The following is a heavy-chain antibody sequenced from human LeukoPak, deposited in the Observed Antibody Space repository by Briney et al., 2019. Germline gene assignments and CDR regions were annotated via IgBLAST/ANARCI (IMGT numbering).Heavy chain of an antibody. D-gene: IGHD1-26*01. V-gene: IGHV3-21*01. CDR2: FTTCSPNI. Sequence: GGSLSLSCAASGFTFCTQNMNWVRQAPGKGLEWVSSFTTCSPNIYYADSVKARFPISRDNAKNSLYLQMNSLRAEDTAIYYCARDPYNGNYGDYYYYYMDVWGKGTTVTISS. CDR1: GFTFCTQN. J-gene: IGHJ6*03. CDR3: ARDPYNGNYGDYYYYYMDV.